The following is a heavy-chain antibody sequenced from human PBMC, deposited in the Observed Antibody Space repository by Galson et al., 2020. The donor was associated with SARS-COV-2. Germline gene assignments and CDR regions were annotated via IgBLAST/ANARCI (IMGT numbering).Heavy chain of an antibody. D-gene: IGHD2-15*01. V-gene: IGHV3-33*01. CDR2: IWYDGSNK. J-gene: IGHJ6*02. Sequence: GGSLRLSCAASGFTFSSYGMHWVRQAPGKGLEWVAVIWYDGSNKYYADSVKGRFTISRDNSKNTLYLQMNSLRAEDTAVYYCAGDWEEVAATPSGMDVWGQGTTVTVSS. CDR3: AGDWEEVAATPSGMDV. CDR1: GFTFSSYG.